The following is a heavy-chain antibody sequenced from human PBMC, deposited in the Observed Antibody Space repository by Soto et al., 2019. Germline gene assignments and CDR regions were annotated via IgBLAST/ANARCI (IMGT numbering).Heavy chain of an antibody. CDR1: GFTFSTYA. CDR3: AKDRGVEVTTRFFDY. CDR2: VSASGLNT. D-gene: IGHD4-17*01. Sequence: GGSLRLSCAASGFTFSTYAMAWVRQAPGKGLEWVSGVSASGLNTDYADPVKGRFYISRDNSKNTLYLQMNSLRAEDTAVYYCAKDRGVEVTTRFFDYWGQGTLVTVSS. J-gene: IGHJ4*02. V-gene: IGHV3-23*01.